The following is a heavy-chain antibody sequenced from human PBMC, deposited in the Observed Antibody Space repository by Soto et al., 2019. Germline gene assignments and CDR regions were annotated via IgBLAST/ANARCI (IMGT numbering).Heavy chain of an antibody. J-gene: IGHJ3*02. CDR1: GGTFSDFT. CDR3: ARYWSAGTLYGAFDI. CDR2: IIPMIGAT. Sequence: QVQLVQSGSEVKKPGSSVKVSCKASGGTFSDFTLSWLRQAPGRGLEWMGGIIPMIGATNNAQKLKGRLTITADKSTGTVYMELNSLRSHDTAVYYCARYWSAGTLYGAFDIWGQGTEVTVSP. V-gene: IGHV1-69*06. D-gene: IGHD2-15*01.